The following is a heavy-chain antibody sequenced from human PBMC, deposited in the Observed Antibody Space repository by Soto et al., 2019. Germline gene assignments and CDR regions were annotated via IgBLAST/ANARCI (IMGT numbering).Heavy chain of an antibody. CDR1: ADTFNNYG. V-gene: IGHV1-69*13. Sequence: GASVKGSCKASADTFNNYGFSWVRQAPGQGLECVGGVVPLLGTANYAQKFQGRATISADESASTVYLELTHLQSDDTAIFYCASGVAVDRFEFWGLGTLVTVSS. J-gene: IGHJ4*01. CDR3: ASGVAVDRFEF. CDR2: VVPLLGTA. D-gene: IGHD2-15*01.